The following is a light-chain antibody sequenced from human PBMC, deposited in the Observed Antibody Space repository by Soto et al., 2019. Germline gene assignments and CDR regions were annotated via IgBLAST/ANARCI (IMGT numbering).Light chain of an antibody. CDR2: GAS. CDR1: QSVSNNY. V-gene: IGKV3-20*01. CDR3: QQYGSSPRT. J-gene: IGKJ1*01. Sequence: EIVLTQSPGTLSLSPGERATLSCRASQSVSNNYLAWYRQKPGQAPRPLIYGASNRATGIPDRLSGSGSGTDFTLTISRLEPEDFAVYYCQQYGSSPRTFGQGTKVEIK.